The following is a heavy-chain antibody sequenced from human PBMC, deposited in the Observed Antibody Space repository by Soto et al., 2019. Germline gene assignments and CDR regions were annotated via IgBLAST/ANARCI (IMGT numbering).Heavy chain of an antibody. J-gene: IGHJ5*02. Sequence: QVQLVQSGAEVKKPGSSVKVSCKASGGTFSSYAISWVRQAPGQGLEWMGGIIPIFGTANYAQKFQGRVTSTADESTSTGYMELSSLRSEDTAVYYCARGGADIVVVPAAKGSRFDPWGQGTLVTVSS. CDR3: ARGGADIVVVPAAKGSRFDP. CDR2: IIPIFGTA. V-gene: IGHV1-69*01. D-gene: IGHD2-2*01. CDR1: GGTFSSYA.